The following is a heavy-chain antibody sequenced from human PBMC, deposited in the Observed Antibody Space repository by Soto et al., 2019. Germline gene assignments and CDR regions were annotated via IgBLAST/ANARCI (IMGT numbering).Heavy chain of an antibody. J-gene: IGHJ4*02. CDR2: VSSSSSTI. Sequence: PGGSLRLSCAASGFTFSSYSMNWVRQAPGKGLEWVSFVSSSSSTIYYADSVKGRFTISRDNARNTVYLQMNGLRADDTAVYYCAKDRLAGGFDYWGQGTLVTVSS. CDR3: AKDRLAGGFDY. D-gene: IGHD3-16*01. V-gene: IGHV3-48*01. CDR1: GFTFSSYS.